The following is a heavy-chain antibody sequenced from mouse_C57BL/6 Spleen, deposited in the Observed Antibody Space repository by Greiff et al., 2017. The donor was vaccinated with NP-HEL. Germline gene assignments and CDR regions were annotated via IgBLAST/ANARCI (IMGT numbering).Heavy chain of an antibody. CDR2: IHPNSGST. J-gene: IGHJ4*01. CDR1: GYTFTSYW. D-gene: IGHD1-2*01. V-gene: IGHV1-64*01. Sequence: QVQLQQPGAELVKPGASVKLSCKASGYTFTSYWMHWVKQRPGQGLEWIGMIHPNSGSTNYNEKFKSKATLTVDKSSSTAYMQLSSLTSEDSAVYYCARVGSYYYAMDYWGQGTSDTVSS. CDR3: ARVGSYYYAMDY.